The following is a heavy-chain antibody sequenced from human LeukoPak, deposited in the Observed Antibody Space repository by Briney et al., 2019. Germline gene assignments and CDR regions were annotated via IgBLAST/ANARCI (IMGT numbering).Heavy chain of an antibody. CDR1: GFTFSSYE. Sequence: GGSLRLSCVTSGFTFSSYEMNWVRQAPGKGLEWLSYITTSDSTTHYADSVKGRFTISRDNAKNSLYLQMNSLRAEDTAVYYCARGRFTVTWGQGTLVTVSS. D-gene: IGHD4-17*01. J-gene: IGHJ5*02. CDR3: ARGRFTVT. CDR2: ITTSDSTT. V-gene: IGHV3-48*03.